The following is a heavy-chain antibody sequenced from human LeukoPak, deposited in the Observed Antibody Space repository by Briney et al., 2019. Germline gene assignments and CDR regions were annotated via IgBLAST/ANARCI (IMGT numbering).Heavy chain of an antibody. CDR1: GFTFSSYG. CDR3: AKDGTELAVSVTVTDY. V-gene: IGHV3-23*01. J-gene: IGHJ4*02. Sequence: GGSLRLSCAASGFTFSSYGMHWVRQAPGKGLEWVSSISGSGHSTYYADSVKGRFTISRDNTKDTLYLQMNTLRADDTAIYYCAKDGTELAVSVTVTDYWGQGTLVTVSS. D-gene: IGHD6-19*01. CDR2: ISGSGHST.